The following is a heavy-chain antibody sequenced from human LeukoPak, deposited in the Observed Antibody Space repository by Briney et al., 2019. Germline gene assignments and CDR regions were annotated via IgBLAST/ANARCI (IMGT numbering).Heavy chain of an antibody. D-gene: IGHD3-10*01. V-gene: IGHV1-69*04. CDR3: ARSSNYGSGSYYTY. J-gene: IGHJ4*02. CDR1: GYTFTSYG. Sequence: GASVKVSCKASGYTFTSYGISWVRQAPGQGLEWMGRIIPILGIANYAQKFQGRVTITADKSTSTAYMELSSLRSEDTAVYYCARSSNYGSGSYYTYWGQGTLVTVSS. CDR2: IIPILGIA.